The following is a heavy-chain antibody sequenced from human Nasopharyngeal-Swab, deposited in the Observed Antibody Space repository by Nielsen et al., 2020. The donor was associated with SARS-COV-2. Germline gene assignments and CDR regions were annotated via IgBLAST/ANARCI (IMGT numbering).Heavy chain of an antibody. CDR3: AKATWVEGDFDY. CDR2: ISGSGGST. V-gene: IGHV3-23*01. D-gene: IGHD5-24*01. CDR1: GFTFSSYA. J-gene: IGHJ4*02. Sequence: GESLKISCAASGFTFSSYAMSWVRQAPGKGLEWVSAISGSGGSTYYADSVKGRFTISRDNSKNTLYLQMNSLRAEDTAVYYCAKATWVEGDFDYWGQGTLVTV.